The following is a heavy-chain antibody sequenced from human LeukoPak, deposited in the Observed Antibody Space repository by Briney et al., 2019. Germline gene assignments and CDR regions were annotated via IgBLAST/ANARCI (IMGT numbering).Heavy chain of an antibody. V-gene: IGHV4-39*01. J-gene: IGHJ5*02. CDR3: ARHVDGRSWFDP. CDR2: IYYSGST. D-gene: IGHD5-12*01. Sequence: PSETLSLTCSVFGGSISSSSYYWGWIRQPPGKGLEWIGSIYYSGSTYYNPSLKSRVTISIDTSKNQFSLKPSSVTAADTAVYYCARHVDGRSWFDPWGQGTLVTVSS. CDR1: GGSISSSSYY.